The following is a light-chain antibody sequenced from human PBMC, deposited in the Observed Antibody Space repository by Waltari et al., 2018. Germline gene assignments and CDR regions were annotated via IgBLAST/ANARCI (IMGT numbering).Light chain of an antibody. CDR3: QQYNSYSFT. Sequence: EIQMTQSPSTLSASVGDRFTITSRASPSISSWLAWYQQKPGKAPKLLIYDASSLESGVPSRFSGSGSGTEFTLTISSLQPDDFATYYCQQYNSYSFTFGPGTKVDIK. J-gene: IGKJ3*01. CDR1: PSISSW. V-gene: IGKV1-5*01. CDR2: DAS.